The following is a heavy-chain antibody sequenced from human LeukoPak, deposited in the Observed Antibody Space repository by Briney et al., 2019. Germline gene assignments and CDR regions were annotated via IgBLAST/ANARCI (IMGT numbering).Heavy chain of an antibody. CDR3: ARVYGSAIVVVPAAQIFDY. CDR1: GFSFSSYS. V-gene: IGHV3-21*01. J-gene: IGHJ4*02. Sequence: GGSLRLSCAASGFSFSSYSMKWVRQAPGKGLEWVSSISSSSNYIYYADSVKGRFTISRDNAKNSLYLQMNSLRAEDTAVYYCARVYGSAIVVVPAAQIFDYWGQGTLVTVSS. CDR2: ISSSSNYI. D-gene: IGHD2-2*01.